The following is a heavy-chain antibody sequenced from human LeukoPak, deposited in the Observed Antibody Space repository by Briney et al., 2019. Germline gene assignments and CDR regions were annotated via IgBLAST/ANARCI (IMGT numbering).Heavy chain of an antibody. CDR1: GYTFTSYD. CDR2: MSPNSDNT. D-gene: IGHD4-23*01. V-gene: IGHV1-8*01. Sequence: SVKVSCKASGYTFTSYDINWVRQATGQGLEWMGWMSPNSDNTGYAQEFQGRVTFTRDTSISTAYMELRSLTSEDTAVYYCARDYGGSSGWFDPWGQGTLVTVSS. J-gene: IGHJ5*02. CDR3: ARDYGGSSGWFDP.